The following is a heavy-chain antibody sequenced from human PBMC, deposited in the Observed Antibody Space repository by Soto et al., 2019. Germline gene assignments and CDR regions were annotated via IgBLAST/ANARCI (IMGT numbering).Heavy chain of an antibody. CDR1: GFTFTRYA. J-gene: IGHJ4*01. D-gene: IGHD2-8*01. CDR3: AGVFYGGDSVNNY. Sequence: GGSLRLSCSLSGFTFTRYALSWVRQAPGKGLEWVAATSYDASNKYYADSVKGRFTISRDNSKNTLDLQMNSLRGDDTAVYYCAGVFYGGDSVNNYW. CDR2: TSYDASNK. V-gene: IGHV3-30-3*01.